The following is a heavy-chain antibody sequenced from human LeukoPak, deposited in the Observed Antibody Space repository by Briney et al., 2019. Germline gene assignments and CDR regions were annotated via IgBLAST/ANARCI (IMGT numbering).Heavy chain of an antibody. CDR3: ARTYSYDPPDAFDI. CDR1: GFTFSSYA. J-gene: IGHJ3*02. V-gene: IGHV3-30-3*01. CDR2: ISYDGSNK. Sequence: GGSLRLSCAASGFTFSSYAMHWVRQAPGKGLEWVAVISYDGSNKYYADSVKGRFTISRDDSKNTLYLQMNSLRAEDTAVYYCARTYSYDPPDAFDIWGQGTMVTVSS. D-gene: IGHD5-18*01.